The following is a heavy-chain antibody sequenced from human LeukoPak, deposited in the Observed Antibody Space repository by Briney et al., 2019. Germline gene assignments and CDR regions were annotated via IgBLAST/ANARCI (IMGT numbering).Heavy chain of an antibody. V-gene: IGHV1-18*01. Sequence: GSVKVSCKASGYTFTSYGISWVRQAPGQGLEWMGWISAYNGNTNYAQKLQGRVTMTTDTSTSTAYMELRSLRSDDTAVYYCARVGLRLLEWQGDTYYGMDVWGQGTTVTVSS. D-gene: IGHD3-3*01. CDR3: ARVGLRLLEWQGDTYYGMDV. J-gene: IGHJ6*02. CDR1: GYTFTSYG. CDR2: ISAYNGNT.